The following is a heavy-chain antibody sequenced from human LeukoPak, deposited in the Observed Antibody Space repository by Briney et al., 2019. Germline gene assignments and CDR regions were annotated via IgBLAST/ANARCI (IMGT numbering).Heavy chain of an antibody. Sequence: PSQTLSLTCTVSGGSISSGGYYWSWIRQPPGKGLEWIGYIYYSGSTNYNPSLKSRVTISVDTSKNQFSLKLSSVTAADTAVYYCARQTYGDPHFDYWGQGTLVTVSS. D-gene: IGHD4-17*01. V-gene: IGHV4-61*08. CDR2: IYYSGST. CDR3: ARQTYGDPHFDY. J-gene: IGHJ4*02. CDR1: GGSISSGGYY.